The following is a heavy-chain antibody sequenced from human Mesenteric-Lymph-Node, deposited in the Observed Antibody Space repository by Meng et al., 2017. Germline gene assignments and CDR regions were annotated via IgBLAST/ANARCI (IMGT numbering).Heavy chain of an antibody. D-gene: IGHD6-13*01. CDR3: AKKSIYTSSWTPYAFDI. J-gene: IGHJ3*02. CDR2: ISGGGGST. V-gene: IGHV3-23*01. Sequence: GGSLRLSCAASGFTFSIYDMNWVRQGPGKGLEWVSTISGGGGSTKYADSVKGRFTVSRDNSKNTVYLQMNSLRPEDAAIYYCAKKSIYTSSWTPYAFDIWGQGKMVTVAS. CDR1: GFTFSIYD.